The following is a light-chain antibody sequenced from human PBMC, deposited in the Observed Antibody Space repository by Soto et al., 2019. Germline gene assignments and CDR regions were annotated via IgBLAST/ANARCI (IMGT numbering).Light chain of an antibody. CDR2: GAS. Sequence: EIVLTQSPVTLSVSPGERATLSCRASQSVSNNLAWYQQKPGQALRLLIHGASTRATGIPARFSGSGSGTEFTLTISSLQSEDFAIYYCQRQSNWPRTFGQGTKVDIK. J-gene: IGKJ1*01. CDR1: QSVSNN. V-gene: IGKV3-15*01. CDR3: QRQSNWPRT.